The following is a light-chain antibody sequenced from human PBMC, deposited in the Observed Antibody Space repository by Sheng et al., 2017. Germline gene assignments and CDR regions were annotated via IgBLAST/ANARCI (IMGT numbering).Light chain of an antibody. CDR1: SGHSSYA. CDR2: LNSDGSH. V-gene: IGLV4-69*01. CDR3: QTWDTGMGV. Sequence: QLVLTQSPSASASLGASVKLTCTLSSGHSSYAIAWHQQQPEKGPRYLMKLNSDGSHNKGDGIPDRFSGSSSGAERYLTISSLQSEDEADYYCQTWDTGMGVFGTGTKVTVL. J-gene: IGLJ1*01.